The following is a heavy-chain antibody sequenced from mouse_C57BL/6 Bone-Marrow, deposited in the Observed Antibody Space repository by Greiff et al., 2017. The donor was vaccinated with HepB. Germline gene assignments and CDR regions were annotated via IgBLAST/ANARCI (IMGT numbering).Heavy chain of an antibody. CDR2: IDPNSGGT. CDR1: GYTFTSYW. V-gene: IGHV1-72*01. CDR3: AREVFAY. Sequence: QVQLQQPGAELVKPGASVKLSCKASGYTFTSYWMHWVKQRPGRGLECIGRIDPNSGGTKYNEKFKSKATPTVDKPSSTAYMQLSSLTSEDSAVYYCAREVFAYWGQGTLVTVSA. J-gene: IGHJ3*01.